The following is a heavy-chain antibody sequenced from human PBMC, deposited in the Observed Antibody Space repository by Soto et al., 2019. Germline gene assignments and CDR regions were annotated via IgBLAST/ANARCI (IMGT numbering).Heavy chain of an antibody. D-gene: IGHD3-3*01. J-gene: IGHJ3*02. V-gene: IGHV1-8*02. CDR1: GGTFSSYA. Sequence: ASVKVSCKASGGTFSSYAISWVRQAPGQGLEWMGWINPNCGTTNYAQKFQGRVTMTRNTSISTAYMELSSLRSEDTAVYYCARGLWYYDFWSGLDAFDIWGQGTMVTVSS. CDR3: ARGLWYYDFWSGLDAFDI. CDR2: INPNCGTT.